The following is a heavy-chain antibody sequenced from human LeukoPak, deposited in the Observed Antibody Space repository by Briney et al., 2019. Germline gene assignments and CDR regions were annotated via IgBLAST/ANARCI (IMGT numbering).Heavy chain of an antibody. CDR2: IYSGGST. J-gene: IGHJ4*02. Sequence: PGGSLRLSCAASGFTVSSIYMSWVRQAPGKGLEWVSVIYSGGSTYYADSVKGRFTISRDNSKNTLYLQLNSLRGEDTAVYYCASQTTVNYYLDYWGQGTLVTVSS. V-gene: IGHV3-53*01. CDR3: ASQTTVNYYLDY. D-gene: IGHD4-17*01. CDR1: GFTVSSIY.